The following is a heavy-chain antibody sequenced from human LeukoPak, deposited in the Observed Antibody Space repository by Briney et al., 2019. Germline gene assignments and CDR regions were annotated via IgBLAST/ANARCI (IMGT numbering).Heavy chain of an antibody. CDR1: GYTFTIYY. J-gene: IGHJ4*02. V-gene: IGHV1-46*03. D-gene: IGHD2-2*01. Sequence: ASVKVSCKASGYTFTIYYMHWVRQAPGQGLEWMGIINPSGGSTSYAQKFQGRVTMTRDTSTSTVYMELSSLRSEDTAVYYCARDSHIVVVPAAKSLDYWGQGTLVTVSS. CDR3: ARDSHIVVVPAAKSLDY. CDR2: INPSGGST.